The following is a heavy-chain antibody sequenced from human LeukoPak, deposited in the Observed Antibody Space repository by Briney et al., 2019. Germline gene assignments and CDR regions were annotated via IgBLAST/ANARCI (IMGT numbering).Heavy chain of an antibody. J-gene: IGHJ4*02. Sequence: SETLSLTCSVSGDSIDNYYWNWIRQPPGKELEWIAYTHYTGNTKSNPSLKSRVTTSVDTSKSQFSLKLSSVTAADTAVYYCAKWSSTLKAFDFWGQGILVIVSS. D-gene: IGHD2-8*01. V-gene: IGHV4-59*08. CDR3: AKWSSTLKAFDF. CDR2: THYTGNT. CDR1: GDSIDNYY.